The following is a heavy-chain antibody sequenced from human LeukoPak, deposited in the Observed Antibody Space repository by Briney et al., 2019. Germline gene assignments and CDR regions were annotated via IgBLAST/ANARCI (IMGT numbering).Heavy chain of an antibody. J-gene: IGHJ4*02. D-gene: IGHD3-22*01. CDR1: GGSISSSSYY. V-gene: IGHV4-39*07. CDR2: IYYSGST. Sequence: SETLSLTCTVSGGSISSSSYYWGWIRQPPGKGLEWIGSIYYSGSTYYNPSLKSRVTISVDTSKNQFSLKLSSVTAADTAVYYCARYYDSSGFVGYWGQGTLVTVSS. CDR3: ARYYDSSGFVGY.